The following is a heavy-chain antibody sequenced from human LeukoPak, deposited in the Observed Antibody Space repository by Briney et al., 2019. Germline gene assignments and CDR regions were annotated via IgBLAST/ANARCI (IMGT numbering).Heavy chain of an antibody. Sequence: SGGSLRLSCAASGFTVSSNYMSWVRQAPGKGLEWVSVICSGGSTYYADSVKGRFTISRDNSKNTLYLQMNSLRAEDTAVYYCARDAAGDLDAFGIWGQGTMVTVSS. CDR3: ARDAAGDLDAFGI. V-gene: IGHV3-53*01. J-gene: IGHJ3*02. CDR1: GFTVSSNY. D-gene: IGHD3-10*01. CDR2: ICSGGST.